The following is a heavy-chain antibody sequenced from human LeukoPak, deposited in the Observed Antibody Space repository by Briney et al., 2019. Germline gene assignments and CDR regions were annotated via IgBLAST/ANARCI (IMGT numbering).Heavy chain of an antibody. Sequence: GASVKVSCKASGYTFTSYDISWVRQAPGQGLEWMGGIIPIFGTANYAQKFQGRVTITTDESTSTAYMELSSLRSEDTAVYYCARGSQVTHFDYWGQGTLVTVSS. V-gene: IGHV1-69*05. J-gene: IGHJ4*02. D-gene: IGHD4-11*01. CDR2: IIPIFGTA. CDR1: GYTFTSYD. CDR3: ARGSQVTHFDY.